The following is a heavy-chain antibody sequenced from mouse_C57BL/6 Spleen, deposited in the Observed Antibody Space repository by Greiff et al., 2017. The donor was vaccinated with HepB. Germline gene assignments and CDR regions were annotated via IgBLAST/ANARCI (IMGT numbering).Heavy chain of an antibody. CDR2: IYPGDGDT. V-gene: IGHV1-80*01. CDR3: ARWLPLAVDY. CDR1: GYAFSSYW. Sequence: VQLVESGAELVKPGASVKISCKASGYAFSSYWMNWVKQRPGKGLEWIGQIYPGDGDTNYNGKFKGKATLTADKSSSTAYMQLSSLTSEDSAVYFCARWLPLAVDYWGQGTSVTVSS. D-gene: IGHD2-2*01. J-gene: IGHJ4*01.